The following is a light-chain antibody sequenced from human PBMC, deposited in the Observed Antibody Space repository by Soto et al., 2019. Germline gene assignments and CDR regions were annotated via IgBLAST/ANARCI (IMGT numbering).Light chain of an antibody. CDR3: QSYDSSLSGYVV. V-gene: IGLV1-40*01. J-gene: IGLJ2*01. CDR2: GSS. Sequence: QAVVTQPPSVSGAPGQRVTISCTGSSSNIGAGYDVLWYQQLPGTAPKLLIYGSSNRPSGVPDRFSGSKSGTSASLAITGLQAEDEADYYCQSYDSSLSGYVVFGGGTKLTVL. CDR1: SSNIGAGYD.